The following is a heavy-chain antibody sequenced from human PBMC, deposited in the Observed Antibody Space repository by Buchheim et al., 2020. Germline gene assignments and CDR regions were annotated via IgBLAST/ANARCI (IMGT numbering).Heavy chain of an antibody. Sequence: QMQLVQSGAEVKKPGASVKVSCKTSGHTFNSYHVHWVRQAPGHGLQWVGIINPRGGNTIYAEKFQGRVTMTRDTSTRTVYMEMSSLTSEDTAVYYCAKDILSDSSSAMDVWGQGTT. CDR1: GHTFNSYH. CDR2: INPRGGNT. CDR3: AKDILSDSSSAMDV. D-gene: IGHD2-2*01. V-gene: IGHV1-46*02. J-gene: IGHJ6*02.